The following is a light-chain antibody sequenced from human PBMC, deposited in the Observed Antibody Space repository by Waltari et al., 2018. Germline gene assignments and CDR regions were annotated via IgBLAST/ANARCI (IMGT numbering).Light chain of an antibody. Sequence: SYELTQPPSVSVSPGQTASITCSGDKLGDKYASWYQQKPGQSPVLVICQDTKRPSGIPGRFSGSNYGNTATLTISGTQAMDEADYYCQAWDSRHVIIGGGTKLTVL. V-gene: IGLV3-1*01. J-gene: IGLJ2*01. CDR2: QDT. CDR1: KLGDKY. CDR3: QAWDSRHVI.